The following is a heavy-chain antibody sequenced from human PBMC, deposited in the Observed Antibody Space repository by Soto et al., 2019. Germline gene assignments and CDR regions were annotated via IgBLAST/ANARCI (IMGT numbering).Heavy chain of an antibody. CDR2: INAGNGNT. D-gene: IGHD3-9*01. Sequence: GASVKVSCTASGYTFTSYAMHWVRQAPGQRLEWMGWINAGNGNTKYSQKFQGRVTITRDTSASTAYMELSSLRSEDTAVYYCAREAYFDVNWFDPWGQGTLVTVSS. CDR1: GYTFTSYA. J-gene: IGHJ5*02. CDR3: AREAYFDVNWFDP. V-gene: IGHV1-3*01.